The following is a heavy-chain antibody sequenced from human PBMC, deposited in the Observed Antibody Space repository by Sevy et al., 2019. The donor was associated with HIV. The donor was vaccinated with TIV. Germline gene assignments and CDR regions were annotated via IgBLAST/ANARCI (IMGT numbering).Heavy chain of an antibody. D-gene: IGHD3-22*01. CDR1: GFTFSSYE. Sequence: GGSLRLSCTASGFTFSSYEMNWVRQAPGKGLEWVSNIISSGSSKYYADSVKGRFTISRDNGKNSLFLQMNSLRGEDTAVYYCARGPHHYYDSSAFFDYWGQGTLVTVSS. CDR2: IISSGSSK. CDR3: ARGPHHYYDSSAFFDY. V-gene: IGHV3-48*03. J-gene: IGHJ4*02.